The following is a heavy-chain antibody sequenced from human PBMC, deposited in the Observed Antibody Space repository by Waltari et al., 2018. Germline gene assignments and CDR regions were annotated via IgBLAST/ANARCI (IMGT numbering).Heavy chain of an antibody. V-gene: IGHV4-39*07. J-gene: IGHJ3*02. CDR2: IYYSGST. D-gene: IGHD3-22*01. CDR1: GGSISSSSYY. CDR3: ARHRNYYDSSGSFGAFDI. Sequence: QLQLQESGPGLVKPSETLSLTCTVSGGSISSSSYYWGWIRQPPGKGLEWIGSIYYSGSTYYNPALKGRVTISVDTSQNQFSLKLSSVTAADTAVYYCARHRNYYDSSGSFGAFDIWGQGTMVTVSS.